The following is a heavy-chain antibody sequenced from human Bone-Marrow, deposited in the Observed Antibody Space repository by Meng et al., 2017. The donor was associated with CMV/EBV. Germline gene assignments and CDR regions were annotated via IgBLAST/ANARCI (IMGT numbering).Heavy chain of an antibody. D-gene: IGHD4-17*01. CDR1: GFTFSDYA. CDR3: AREYGSLRSYYFYGMAV. CDR2: ISDGGNKK. Sequence: GGSLRLSCSTSGFTFSDYAVHWVRQAPGKGLEWVAVISDGGNKKYYADSVKGRFTISGDNSKDTFYLQMNSLRTEDTALYYCAREYGSLRSYYFYGMAVWGQGPTVTCSS. J-gene: IGHJ6*01. V-gene: IGHV3-30-3*01.